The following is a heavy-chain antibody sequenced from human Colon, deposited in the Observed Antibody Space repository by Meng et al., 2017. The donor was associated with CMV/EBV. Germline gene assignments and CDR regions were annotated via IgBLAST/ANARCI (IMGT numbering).Heavy chain of an antibody. CDR2: IIPILGIA. Sequence: SVTVSCKASGGTFSSYTISWVRQAPGQGLEWMGRIIPILGIANYAQKFQGRVTITADKSTSTAYMELSSLRSEDTAVYYCARLGGNSGVDYWGQGTLVTVSS. J-gene: IGHJ4*02. CDR1: GGTFSSYT. CDR3: ARLGGNSGVDY. D-gene: IGHD4-23*01. V-gene: IGHV1-69*02.